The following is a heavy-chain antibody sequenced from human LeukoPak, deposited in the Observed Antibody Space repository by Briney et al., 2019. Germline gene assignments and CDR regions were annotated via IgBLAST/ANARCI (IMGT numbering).Heavy chain of an antibody. V-gene: IGHV3-21*01. Sequence: PGGSLRLSCAASGFTFSSYSMNWVRQAQGKGLEWVSSISSSSSYIYYADSVKGRFTISRDNAKNSLYLQMNSLRAEDTAVYYCARGDYYGSGSYHYWGQGTLVTVSS. D-gene: IGHD3-10*01. CDR2: ISSSSSYI. CDR1: GFTFSSYS. CDR3: ARGDYYGSGSYHY. J-gene: IGHJ4*02.